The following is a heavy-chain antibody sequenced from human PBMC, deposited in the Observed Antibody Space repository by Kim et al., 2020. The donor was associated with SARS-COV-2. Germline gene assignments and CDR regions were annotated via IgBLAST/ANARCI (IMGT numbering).Heavy chain of an antibody. Sequence: DSVKGRLTISRDNAKNSLYLQMTSLRAEDTAVYYCARVKHCSGGSCYSDYWGQGTLVTVSS. J-gene: IGHJ4*02. D-gene: IGHD2-15*01. CDR3: ARVKHCSGGSCYSDY. V-gene: IGHV3-11*01.